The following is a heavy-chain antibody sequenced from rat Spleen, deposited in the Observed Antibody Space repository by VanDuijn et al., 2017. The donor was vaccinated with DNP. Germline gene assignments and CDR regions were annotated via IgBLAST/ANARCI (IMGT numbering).Heavy chain of an antibody. CDR1: GFIFSNYW. J-gene: IGHJ2*01. Sequence: EVQLVESGGGPVQPGRSLKLSCVASGFIFSNYWMTWIRQAPKKGLEWVATISSDDRSIYYRDSVKGRFTISRDNAKNTLYLQMDSLRSEDTAIYYCAKGPNYGGWSDYFDYWGQGVMVTVSS. CDR3: AKGPNYGGWSDYFDY. V-gene: IGHV5-7*01. D-gene: IGHD1-11*01. CDR2: ISSDDRSI.